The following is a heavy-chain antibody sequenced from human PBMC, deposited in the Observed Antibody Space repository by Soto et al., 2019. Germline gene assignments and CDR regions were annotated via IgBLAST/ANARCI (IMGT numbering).Heavy chain of an antibody. Sequence: QITLKESGPTLVKPTQTLTLTCTFSGFSLSTSGVGVGWIRQPPGKALEWLALIYWDDDKRYSPSLTSRLTITKDTSKNQVVLTMTNMDPVDTATYYCAHRLIGYYYDSSGSNWFDPWGQGTLVTVSS. D-gene: IGHD3-22*01. V-gene: IGHV2-5*02. CDR2: IYWDDDK. J-gene: IGHJ5*01. CDR1: GFSLSTSGVG. CDR3: AHRLIGYYYDSSGSNWFDP.